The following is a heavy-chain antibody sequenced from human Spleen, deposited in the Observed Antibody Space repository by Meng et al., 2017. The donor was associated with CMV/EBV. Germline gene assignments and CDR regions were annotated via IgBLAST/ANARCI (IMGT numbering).Heavy chain of an antibody. V-gene: IGHV3-7*01. CDR3: AKDLNDDILTGYYGY. CDR2: IKQDGSEA. D-gene: IGHD3-9*01. J-gene: IGHJ4*02. Sequence: GESLKISCAASGFTFSSYWMSWVRQAPGKGLEWVAIIKQDGSEAYYVDSVKGRFTVSRDNAKNSLYLQMNSLRAEDTAVYYCAKDLNDDILTGYYGYWGQGTRVTVSS. CDR1: GFTFSSYW.